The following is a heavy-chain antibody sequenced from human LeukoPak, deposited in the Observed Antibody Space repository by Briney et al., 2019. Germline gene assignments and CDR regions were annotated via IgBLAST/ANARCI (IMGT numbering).Heavy chain of an antibody. CDR1: GGSISRYY. CDR2: IYYRDYT. V-gene: IGHV4-59*08. J-gene: IGHJ4*02. CDR3: ARGRVGMATIFDY. D-gene: IGHD5-24*01. Sequence: PSETLSLTCTVSGGSISRYYWSWIRQRQGKGMERFGYIYYRDYTIFTPSVKSRVTMSIAISKNQFSLRLSSVTAADTAVYYCARGRVGMATIFDYWGQGTLVTVSS.